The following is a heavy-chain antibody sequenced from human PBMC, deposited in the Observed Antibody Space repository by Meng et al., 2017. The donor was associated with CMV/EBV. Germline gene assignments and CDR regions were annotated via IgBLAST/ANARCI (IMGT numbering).Heavy chain of an antibody. D-gene: IGHD2-2*01. Sequence: GGSLRLSCAASGFTFSNAWMSWVRQAPGKGLEWVGRIKSKTDGGTTDYAAPVKGRFTISRDDSKNTLYLQMNSLKTEDTAVYYCTTDQLLFDYGMDVWGQGTTVTVSS. CDR3: TTDQLLFDYGMDV. J-gene: IGHJ6*02. V-gene: IGHV3-15*01. CDR1: GFTFSNAW. CDR2: IKSKTDGGTT.